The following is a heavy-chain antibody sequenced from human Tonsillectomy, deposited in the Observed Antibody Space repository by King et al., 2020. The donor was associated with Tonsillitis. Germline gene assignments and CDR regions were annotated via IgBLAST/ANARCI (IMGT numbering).Heavy chain of an antibody. CDR3: VRAGLSSGYSPPEAFDI. CDR1: GYTFTSYD. J-gene: IGHJ3*02. Sequence: VQLVQSGAEVKKPGASVKVSCKASGYTFTSYDMNWVRQATGQGLEWMGWMNPNSGNTGYAQKFQGRVTMTRNTSISTAYMELSSLRSEDTAVYYCVRAGLSSGYSPPEAFDIWGQGTMVTVSS. D-gene: IGHD3-22*01. CDR2: MNPNSGNT. V-gene: IGHV1-8*02.